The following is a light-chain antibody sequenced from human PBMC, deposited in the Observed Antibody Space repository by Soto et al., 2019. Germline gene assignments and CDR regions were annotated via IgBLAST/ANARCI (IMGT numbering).Light chain of an antibody. Sequence: DIQMTQSPSTQSASVGDRVTITCRASQSIRSWLAWYQQKPGKAPKVLIYKASSLESGVPSRFSGSGSGTEFTLTISSLQPDDFATYYCQQYNSYAWTFGQGTKVEIK. CDR3: QQYNSYAWT. J-gene: IGKJ1*01. CDR1: QSIRSW. CDR2: KAS. V-gene: IGKV1-5*03.